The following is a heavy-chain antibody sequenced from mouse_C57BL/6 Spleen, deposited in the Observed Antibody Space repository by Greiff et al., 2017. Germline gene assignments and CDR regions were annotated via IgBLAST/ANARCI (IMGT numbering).Heavy chain of an antibody. CDR1: GYTFTSYG. D-gene: IGHD2-3*01. CDR3: GRICDGYY. Sequence: QVQLKESGAELARPGASVKLSCKASGYTFTSYGISWVKQRTGQGLEWIGEIDPRSGNTYYNEKFKGKATLTADTSSSTAYMELRSLTSEDSAVYYCGRICDGYYWGQGTTLTVSS. V-gene: IGHV1-81*01. CDR2: IDPRSGNT. J-gene: IGHJ2*01.